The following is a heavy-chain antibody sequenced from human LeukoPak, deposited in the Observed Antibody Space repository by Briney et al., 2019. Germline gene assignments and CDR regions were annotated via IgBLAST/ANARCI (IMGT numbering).Heavy chain of an antibody. CDR1: GGSISSSSYY. Sequence: SETLSLTCTVSGGSISSSSYYWGWIRQPPGKGLEWIGEINHSGSTNYNPSLKSRVTISVDTSKNQFSLKLSSVTAADTAVYYCARGISARGVGFFDYWGQGTLVTVSS. V-gene: IGHV4-39*07. D-gene: IGHD6-6*01. J-gene: IGHJ4*02. CDR3: ARGISARGVGFFDY. CDR2: INHSGST.